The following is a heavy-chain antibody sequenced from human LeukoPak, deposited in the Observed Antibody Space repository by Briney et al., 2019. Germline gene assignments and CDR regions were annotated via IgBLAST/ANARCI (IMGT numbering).Heavy chain of an antibody. J-gene: IGHJ5*02. Sequence: SVKVSCKASGGTFSSYAISWVRQAPGQGLEWMGGIIPIFGTANYAQKFQGRVTITADESTSTAYMELSSLRSEDTAVYYCATMTVVVPAAIGWFDPWGQGTLVTVSS. CDR3: ATMTVVVPAAIGWFDP. CDR2: IIPIFGTA. D-gene: IGHD2-2*02. CDR1: GGTFSSYA. V-gene: IGHV1-69*01.